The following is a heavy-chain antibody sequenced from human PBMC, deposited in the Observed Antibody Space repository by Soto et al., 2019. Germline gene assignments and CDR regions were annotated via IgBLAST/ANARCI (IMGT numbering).Heavy chain of an antibody. CDR2: IKSKIHGETT. J-gene: IGHJ4*02. CDR1: GFSFSNGW. Sequence: EVQLVESGGGLVKPGESLRLSCAASGFSFSNGWMSWVRQTPGKGLEWLGRIKSKIHGETTDYAAPVKGRFTISRDDSKNTLYLQMNSVKTEATAVYYCTTDEWEWGQGTLVTVSS. CDR3: TTDEWE. V-gene: IGHV3-15*05. D-gene: IGHD1-26*01.